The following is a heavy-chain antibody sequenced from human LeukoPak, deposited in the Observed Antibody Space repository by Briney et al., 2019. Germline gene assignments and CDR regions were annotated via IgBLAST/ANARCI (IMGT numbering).Heavy chain of an antibody. Sequence: SETLSLTCTVSGGSISSYYWSWIRQPPGKGLEWIGYFHYSGTTNYNPSLKSRVTISLDASKNQFSLKLSSVTAADTAVYYCARSPRDGKHDAFDIWGQGTMVTVSS. V-gene: IGHV4-59*01. CDR2: FHYSGTT. J-gene: IGHJ3*02. CDR1: GGSISSYY. CDR3: ARSPRDGKHDAFDI. D-gene: IGHD5-24*01.